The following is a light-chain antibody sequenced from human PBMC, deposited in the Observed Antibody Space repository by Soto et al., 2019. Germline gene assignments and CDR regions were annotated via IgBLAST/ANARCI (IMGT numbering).Light chain of an antibody. CDR1: QTVSSS. J-gene: IGKJ4*01. V-gene: IGKV3-11*01. Sequence: EIVLTQSPATLCFSPWERSTLSCRASQTVSSSLAWYQQKPGQAPRLLIYEVSNRATGIPARFSGSGSGADFTLTISSLEPGDFALYYCQQHINWPLTFGGGTKVDIK. CDR2: EVS. CDR3: QQHINWPLT.